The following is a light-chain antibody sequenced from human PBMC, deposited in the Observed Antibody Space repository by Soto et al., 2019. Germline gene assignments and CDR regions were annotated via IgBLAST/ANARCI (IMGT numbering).Light chain of an antibody. CDR2: GAF. CDR3: QQHNNWPWT. J-gene: IGKJ1*01. V-gene: IGKV3-15*01. CDR1: QSFGSN. Sequence: EIVMTQAPATLPLSRGVSVTLSCRASQSFGSNLAWYQQKPGQAPKLLIYGAFTRATGIPARFSDSGSGPDFTLIISSLQFEGFAVYQCQQHNNWPWTFGQRNKVEIK.